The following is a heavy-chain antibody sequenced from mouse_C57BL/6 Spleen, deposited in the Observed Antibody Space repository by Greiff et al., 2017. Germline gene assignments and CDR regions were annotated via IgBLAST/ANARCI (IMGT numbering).Heavy chain of an antibody. D-gene: IGHD2-4*01. CDR2: IDPSDSET. J-gene: IGHJ2*01. V-gene: IGHV1-52*01. CDR3: ARVEQRLPFFGS. CDR1: GYTFTSYW. Sequence: QVQLQQPGAELVRPGSSVKLSCKASGYTFTSYWLHWVKQRPIQGLEWIGNIDPSDSETHYNQKFKDKATLTVDKSSSTAYMQLSSLTSEDSAVYCCARVEQRLPFFGSWGQSATLTVSS.